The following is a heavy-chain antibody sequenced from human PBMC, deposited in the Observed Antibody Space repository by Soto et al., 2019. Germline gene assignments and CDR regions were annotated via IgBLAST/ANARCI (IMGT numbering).Heavy chain of an antibody. D-gene: IGHD2-8*01. CDR3: AKDQW. CDR2: ISGSGAST. V-gene: IGHV3-23*01. Sequence: EVQLLESGGGLVQPGGSLRLSCEVSGFTFSNFAMSWVRQAPGKGLEWVSAISGSGASTYYADSVKGRFTISRDNSKNTLYLQMSSLRAEDTALYCCAKDQWWGQGTLVTVSS. J-gene: IGHJ4*02. CDR1: GFTFSNFA.